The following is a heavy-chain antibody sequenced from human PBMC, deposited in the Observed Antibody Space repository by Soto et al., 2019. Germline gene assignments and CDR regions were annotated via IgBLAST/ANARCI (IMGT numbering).Heavy chain of an antibody. Sequence: ASVKVSCKASGYTFTSYAMHWVRQAPGQRLEWMGWINAGNGNTKYSQKFQGRVTITRDTSASTAYMELSSLRSEDTAVYYCARGWEPFYYFDYWGQGTLVTVSS. CDR2: INAGNGNT. J-gene: IGHJ4*02. CDR3: ARGWEPFYYFDY. V-gene: IGHV1-3*01. CDR1: GYTFTSYA. D-gene: IGHD1-26*01.